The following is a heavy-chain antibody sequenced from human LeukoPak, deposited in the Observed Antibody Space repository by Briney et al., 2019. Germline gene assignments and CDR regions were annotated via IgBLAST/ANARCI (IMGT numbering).Heavy chain of an antibody. Sequence: PSETLSLTCTVSGGSISSGSYYWSWIRQPAGKGLEWIGRIYTSGSTNYNPSLKSRVTISVDTSKNQFSLKLSSVTAADTAVYYCARSLYYDFWSGYYTPFDYWGQGTLVTVSS. J-gene: IGHJ4*02. CDR3: ARSLYYDFWSGYYTPFDY. CDR2: IYTSGST. CDR1: GGSISSGSYY. V-gene: IGHV4-61*02. D-gene: IGHD3-3*01.